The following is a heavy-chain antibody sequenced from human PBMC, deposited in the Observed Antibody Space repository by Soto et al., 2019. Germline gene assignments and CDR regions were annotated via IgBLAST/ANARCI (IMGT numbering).Heavy chain of an antibody. V-gene: IGHV3-33*01. CDR3: AFGNLSYYFDF. J-gene: IGHJ4*02. CDR2: IWYDGSDK. Sequence: PGGSLRLSCAASGFTFSGFGMHWVRQAPGKGLEWVAIIWYDGSDKYYADSVEGRFTISRDNSKNTLYLQMNSLRAEDTAVYHCAFGNLSYYFDFWGQGPPVTVSS. D-gene: IGHD3-16*01. CDR1: GFTFSGFG.